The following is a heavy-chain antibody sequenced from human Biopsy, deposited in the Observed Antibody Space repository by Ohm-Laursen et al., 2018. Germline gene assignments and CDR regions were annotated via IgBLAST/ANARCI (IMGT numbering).Heavy chain of an antibody. V-gene: IGHV3-23*01. J-gene: IGHJ5*02. Sequence: SLRLSCAASGFTFSGHAMSWVRQAPGKGLECVSLINGSGGSTDYADPVKGRFTISRDNSKNTLYLQMNSLRAEDTAMYYCARDLYDFCGGCPFDPWGQGTLVTVSP. D-gene: IGHD3-3*01. CDR2: INGSGGST. CDR3: ARDLYDFCGGCPFDP. CDR1: GFTFSGHA.